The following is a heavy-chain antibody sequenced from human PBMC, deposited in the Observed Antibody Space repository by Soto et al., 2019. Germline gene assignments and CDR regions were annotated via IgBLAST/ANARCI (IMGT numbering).Heavy chain of an antibody. V-gene: IGHV3-33*01. Sequence: QVQLVESGAGVVQPASSLRLSCAASGFTFSSYGMHCVRQAPGKGLEWVEVIWYDGSNKYYADSWKDRFTMSRDNSKNTLYLQMNTLRVEDTAVYYFARNRNSSGLNHLAYWGQGTLGTFSA. CDR2: IWYDGSNK. CDR3: ARNRNSSGLNHLAY. CDR1: GFTFSSYG. J-gene: IGHJ4*02. D-gene: IGHD6-19*01.